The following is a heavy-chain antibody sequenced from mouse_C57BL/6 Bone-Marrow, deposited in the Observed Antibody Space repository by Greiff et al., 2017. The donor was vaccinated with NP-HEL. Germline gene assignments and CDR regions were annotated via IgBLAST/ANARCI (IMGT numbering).Heavy chain of an antibody. CDR1: GYTFTDYY. Sequence: VQLQQSGPELVKPGASVKISCKASGYTFTDYYMNWVKQSHGKSLEWIGDINPNNGGTSYNQKFKGKATLTVDKSSSTAYMELRSLTSEDSAVYYCASIYDWFAYWGQGTLVTVSA. J-gene: IGHJ3*01. D-gene: IGHD2-3*01. CDR2: INPNNGGT. V-gene: IGHV1-26*01. CDR3: ASIYDWFAY.